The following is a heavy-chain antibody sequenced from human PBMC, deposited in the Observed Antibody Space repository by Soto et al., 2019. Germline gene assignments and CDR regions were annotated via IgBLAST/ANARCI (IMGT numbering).Heavy chain of an antibody. D-gene: IGHD6-19*01. Sequence: GGSLRLSSAASVLTFSNACMNWARPDPGKGLEWVGRIKSKTDGGTTDYAAPVNGRFTISRDDSKNTLYLQMNSLKTEDAAVYYCTTRSRSGWSSWGQGGLVTVSS. CDR2: IKSKTDGGTT. CDR1: VLTFSNAC. CDR3: TTRSRSGWSS. J-gene: IGHJ4*02. V-gene: IGHV3-15*07.